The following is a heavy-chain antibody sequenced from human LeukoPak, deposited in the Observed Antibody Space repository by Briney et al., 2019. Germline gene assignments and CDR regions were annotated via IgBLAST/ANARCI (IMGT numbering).Heavy chain of an antibody. D-gene: IGHD3-3*01. V-gene: IGHV3-20*04. CDR3: ARDARITIFGVVIISPFDY. CDR1: GFTFDDYG. CDR2: INWNGGST. J-gene: IGHJ4*02. Sequence: EGSLRLSCAASGFTFDDYGMSWVRQAPGKGLEWVSGINWNGGSTGYADSVKGRFTISRDNAKNSLYLQMNSLRAEDTALYYCARDARITIFGVVIISPFDYWGQGTLVTVSS.